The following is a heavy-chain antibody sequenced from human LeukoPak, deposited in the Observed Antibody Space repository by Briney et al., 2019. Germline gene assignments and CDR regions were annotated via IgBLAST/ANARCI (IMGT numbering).Heavy chain of an antibody. CDR2: ISYDGSNE. J-gene: IGHJ5*02. CDR3: AKDRYGDYPTGALNS. Sequence: PGGSLRLSCAASGFTFSGYAMHWVRQAPGKGLGWVATISYDGSNEDYVDFVKGRFTISRDNSKNTLYLQMNSLRAEDTAIYYCAKDRYGDYPTGALNSWGQGTLVTVSS. V-gene: IGHV3-30*04. D-gene: IGHD4-17*01. CDR1: GFTFSGYA.